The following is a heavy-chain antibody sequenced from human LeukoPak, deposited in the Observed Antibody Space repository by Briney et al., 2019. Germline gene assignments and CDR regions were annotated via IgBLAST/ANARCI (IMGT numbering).Heavy chain of an antibody. CDR2: IWYDGSNK. CDR3: ARAYSGSAIFAY. CDR1: GFTFSSYG. J-gene: IGHJ4*02. D-gene: IGHD1-26*01. V-gene: IGHV3-33*01. Sequence: GGSLRLAWAASGFTFSSYGMHWVRQAPGKRREWVAFIWYDGSNKYYADSGKGRFTISGDNSKNTLYLQMNSQRAEDTAVYSCARAYSGSAIFAYCGQGTLVTVSS.